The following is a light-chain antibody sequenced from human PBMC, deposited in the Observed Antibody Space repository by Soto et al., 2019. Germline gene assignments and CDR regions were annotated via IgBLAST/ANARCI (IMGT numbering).Light chain of an antibody. CDR1: QSVSSSY. V-gene: IGKV3-20*01. CDR3: QQYGSSPGT. J-gene: IGKJ1*01. Sequence: IVLTQSPGTLSLSPGERATLSCRASQSVSSSYLAWYQQKPGQAPRLLIYGASSRATGIPDRFSGSGSGTDCTLTISRLEPEDFAVYYCQQYGSSPGTFGQGTKVEIK. CDR2: GAS.